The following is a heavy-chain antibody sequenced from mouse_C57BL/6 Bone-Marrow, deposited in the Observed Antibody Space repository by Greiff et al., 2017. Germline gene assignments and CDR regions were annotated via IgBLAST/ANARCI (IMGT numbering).Heavy chain of an antibody. CDR1: GYTFTSYW. J-gene: IGHJ4*01. CDR2: IYPGNSDT. Sequence: VHVKQSGTVLARPGASVKMSCKTSGYTFTSYWMHWVKQRPGPGLEWIGAIYPGNSDTSYNQKFKGKAKLTAVTSASTAYMELSSLTNEDSAVYYWTRGSYDYRLGYYYAMDYWGQGTSVTVSS. D-gene: IGHD2-4*01. V-gene: IGHV1-5*01. CDR3: TRGSYDYRLGYYYAMDY.